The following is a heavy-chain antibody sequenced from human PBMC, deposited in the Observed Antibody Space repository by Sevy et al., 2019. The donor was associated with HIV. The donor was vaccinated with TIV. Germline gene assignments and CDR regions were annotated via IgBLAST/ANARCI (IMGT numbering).Heavy chain of an antibody. D-gene: IGHD2-8*01. V-gene: IGHV4-39*01. CDR2: MHSGGPT. CDR3: ARQGGHCSDGMCYTYFDF. Sequence: SETLSLTCNVSGGSISKSPYYWGWIRQSPAKGLQWIESMHSGGPTYYNPSLKSRVTISIDTAENQFSLKLRSVTAADTAVYYCARQGGHCSDGMCYTYFDFWGPGALVTVSS. CDR1: GGSISKSPYY. J-gene: IGHJ4*02.